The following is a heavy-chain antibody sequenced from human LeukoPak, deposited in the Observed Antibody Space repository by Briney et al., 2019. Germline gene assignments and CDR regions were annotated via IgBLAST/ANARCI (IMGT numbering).Heavy chain of an antibody. J-gene: IGHJ4*02. D-gene: IGHD2-21*02. Sequence: PSETLSLTCTVSGGSISSYYWSWIRQPPGKGLEWIGEINHSGSTNYNPSLKSRVTMSVDTSRNHFSLSLRSVTAADTAVYYCSRHWYCGGDCYDEFWGQGTLVTVSS. CDR2: INHSGST. CDR1: GGSISSYY. CDR3: SRHWYCGGDCYDEF. V-gene: IGHV4-34*01.